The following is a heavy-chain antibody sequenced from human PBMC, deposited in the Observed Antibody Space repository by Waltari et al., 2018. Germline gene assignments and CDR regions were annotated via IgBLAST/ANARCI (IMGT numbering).Heavy chain of an antibody. J-gene: IGHJ4*02. CDR1: GGSISSSSYY. Sequence: QLQLQESGPGLVKPSATLSLTCTVSGGSISSSSYYWGWIRQPPGKGLEWIGSIYYSGSTYYNPSLKSRVTISVDTSKNQFSLKLSSVTAADTAVYYCAKLIAAAGMYYFDYWGQGTLVTVSS. V-gene: IGHV4-39*01. CDR2: IYYSGST. CDR3: AKLIAAAGMYYFDY. D-gene: IGHD6-13*01.